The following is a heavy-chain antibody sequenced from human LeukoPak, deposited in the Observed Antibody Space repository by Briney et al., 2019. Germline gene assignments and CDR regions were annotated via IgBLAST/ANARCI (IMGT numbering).Heavy chain of an antibody. D-gene: IGHD6-19*01. CDR3: AKDEGSGWYYFDY. Sequence: GGSLRLSCAASGFTFGTYPMSWVRQAPGKGLEWVSGISGSGGSTYYADPVKGRFTISRDISKNTLYLQMNSLRAEDTAVYYCAKDEGSGWYYFDYWGQGSLVTVSS. V-gene: IGHV3-23*01. CDR1: GFTFGTYP. J-gene: IGHJ4*02. CDR2: ISGSGGST.